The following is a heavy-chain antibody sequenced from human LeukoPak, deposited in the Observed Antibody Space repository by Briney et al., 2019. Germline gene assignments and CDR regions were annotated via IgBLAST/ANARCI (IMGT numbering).Heavy chain of an antibody. CDR1: GGTFSSNA. CDR3: TKEGVEGY. CDR2: INPNSGGT. V-gene: IGHV1-2*02. Sequence: ASVKVSCKASGGTFSSNAISWVRQAPGQGLEWMGWINPNSGGTNYAQKFQGRVTMTRDTSINTAYMELGRLTSDDTAVYYCTKEGVEGYWGQGTLFTVSS. J-gene: IGHJ4*02.